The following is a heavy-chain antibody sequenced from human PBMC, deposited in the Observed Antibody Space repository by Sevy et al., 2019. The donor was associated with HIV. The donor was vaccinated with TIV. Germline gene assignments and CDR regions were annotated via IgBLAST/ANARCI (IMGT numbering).Heavy chain of an antibody. J-gene: IGHJ4*02. Sequence: ASMKVSCKASGGTFSSYTISWVRQAPGQGLEWMGGIIPIFGTANYAQKFQGRVTITADESTSTAYMELSSLRSEDTAVYYCARDLPGSDSIDYWGQGTLVTVSS. CDR1: GGTFSSYT. CDR2: IIPIFGTA. D-gene: IGHD5-12*01. CDR3: ARDLPGSDSIDY. V-gene: IGHV1-69*13.